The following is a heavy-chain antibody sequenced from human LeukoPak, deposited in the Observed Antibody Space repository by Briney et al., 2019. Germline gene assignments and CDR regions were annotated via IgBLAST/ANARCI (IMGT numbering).Heavy chain of an antibody. CDR1: GGSNTSGRYF. J-gene: IGHJ4*02. CDR3: ARRLAGTEDY. CDR2: IYNRDTT. D-gene: IGHD6-13*01. V-gene: IGHV4-61*02. Sequence: SQTLSLTRTVSGGSNTSGRYFCGWIRQPAGKGLEWVGRIYNRDTTNSTPSRKSRLNISIDPTNNQFCPKLSSVSAADTAVYYCARRLAGTEDYWGQGTPVTVSS.